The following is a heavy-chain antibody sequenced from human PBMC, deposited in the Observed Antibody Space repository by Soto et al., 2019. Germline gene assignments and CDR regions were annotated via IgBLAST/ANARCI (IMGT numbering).Heavy chain of an antibody. J-gene: IGHJ4*02. Sequence: SETLSLTCSVSGGSISSSSYYWGWIRQPPGKGLEWIGSIYYSGSTYYNPSLKSRVTISVDTSKNQFSLKLSSVTAADTAVYYCAGYDSSGFITRSYYFDYWGQGTLVTVSS. CDR2: IYYSGST. CDR1: GGSISSSSYY. V-gene: IGHV4-39*01. CDR3: AGYDSSGFITRSYYFDY. D-gene: IGHD3-22*01.